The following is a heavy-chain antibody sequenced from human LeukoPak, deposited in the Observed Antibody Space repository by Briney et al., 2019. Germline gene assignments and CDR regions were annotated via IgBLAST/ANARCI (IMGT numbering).Heavy chain of an antibody. CDR1: GYTFTSYG. Sequence: GASVKVSCKASGYTFTSYGISWVRQAPGQGLEWMGWISAYNGNTNYAQKLQSRVTMTTDTSTSTAYMELRSLRSDDTAVYYCARVPVTTPLYYYYYYMDVWGKGTTVTVSS. J-gene: IGHJ6*03. V-gene: IGHV1-18*01. D-gene: IGHD4-17*01. CDR2: ISAYNGNT. CDR3: ARVPVTTPLYYYYYYMDV.